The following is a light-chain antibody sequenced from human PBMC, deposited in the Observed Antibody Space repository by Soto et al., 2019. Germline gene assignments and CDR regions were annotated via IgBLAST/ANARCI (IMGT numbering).Light chain of an antibody. CDR3: QQYSSSPST. Sequence: EIVLTQSPGTLSLSPGERATLSCRASQSVSSSYLAWYQQKPGQAPRLLIYGASSRATGIPDRFSGSGSGTDFTLTISSLEPEDFAVYYCQQYSSSPSTFGRGTKVEIK. J-gene: IGKJ4*01. CDR2: GAS. CDR1: QSVSSSY. V-gene: IGKV3-20*01.